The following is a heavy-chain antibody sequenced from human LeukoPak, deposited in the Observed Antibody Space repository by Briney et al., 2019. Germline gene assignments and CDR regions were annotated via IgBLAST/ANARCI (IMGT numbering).Heavy chain of an antibody. CDR1: GFTVSSNY. J-gene: IGHJ4*02. CDR3: ASTYSGSYLYFDY. CDR2: IYSGGST. Sequence: GGSLRLSCAASGFTVSSNYMSWVRQAPGKGLEWVSVIYSGGSTYYADSVKGRFTISRDNSKNTLYLQMNSLRAEDTAVYYCASTYSGSYLYFDYWGQGTLVTVSS. D-gene: IGHD1-26*01. V-gene: IGHV3-53*01.